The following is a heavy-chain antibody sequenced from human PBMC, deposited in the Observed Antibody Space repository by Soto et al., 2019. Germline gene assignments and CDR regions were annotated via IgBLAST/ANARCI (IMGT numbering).Heavy chain of an antibody. V-gene: IGHV1-2*02. CDR2: INPNSGGT. Sequence: QVQLVQSGAEVKKPGASVKVSCKASGYTFTGYYMHWVRQAPGQGLEWMGWINPNSGGTNYAQKFQGMVTMTRDTSISTDYMELSRLRSDDTAVYYCAREARRLYSSGWYGGYFDYWGQGTLVTVSS. CDR3: AREARRLYSSGWYGGYFDY. CDR1: GYTFTGYY. J-gene: IGHJ4*02. D-gene: IGHD6-19*01.